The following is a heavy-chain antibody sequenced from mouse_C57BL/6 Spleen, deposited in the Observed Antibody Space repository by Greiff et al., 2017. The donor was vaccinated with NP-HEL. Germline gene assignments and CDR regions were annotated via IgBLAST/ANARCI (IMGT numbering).Heavy chain of an antibody. CDR2: INPGSGGT. J-gene: IGHJ4*01. CDR3: ARAGDYYGSSLGAMDY. D-gene: IGHD1-1*01. V-gene: IGHV1-54*01. Sequence: QVQLQQSGAELVRPGTSVKVSCKASGYAFTNYLIEWVKQRPGQGLEWIGVINPGSGGTNYNEKFKGKATLTADKSSSTAYMQLSSLTSEDSAVYFGARAGDYYGSSLGAMDYWGQGTSVTVSS. CDR1: GYAFTNYL.